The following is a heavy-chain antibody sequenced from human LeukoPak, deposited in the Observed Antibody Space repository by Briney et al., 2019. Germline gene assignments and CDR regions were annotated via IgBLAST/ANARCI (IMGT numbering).Heavy chain of an antibody. D-gene: IGHD6-19*01. Sequence: SQTLSLTCTVSGGSISSGGYYWSWIRQPPGKGLEWIGYIYHSGSTYYNPSLKSRVTISVDRSKNQFSLKLSSVTAADTAVYYCAREGYSSGCDYWGQGTLVTVSS. CDR3: AREGYSSGCDY. V-gene: IGHV4-30-2*01. CDR2: IYHSGST. J-gene: IGHJ4*02. CDR1: GGSISSGGYY.